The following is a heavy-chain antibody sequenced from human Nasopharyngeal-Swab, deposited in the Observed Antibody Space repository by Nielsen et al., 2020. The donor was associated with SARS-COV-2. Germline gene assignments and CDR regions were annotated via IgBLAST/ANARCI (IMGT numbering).Heavy chain of an antibody. V-gene: IGHV1-69*04. Sequence: SVKVSCNASGGTFSSYAISWVRQAPGQGLEWMGRIIPILGIANYAQKFQGRVTITADKSTSTAYMELSSLRSEDTAVYYCAREAWGSAMDMNWFDPWGQGTLVTVSS. CDR1: GGTFSSYA. CDR3: AREAWGSAMDMNWFDP. CDR2: IIPILGIA. J-gene: IGHJ5*02. D-gene: IGHD5-18*01.